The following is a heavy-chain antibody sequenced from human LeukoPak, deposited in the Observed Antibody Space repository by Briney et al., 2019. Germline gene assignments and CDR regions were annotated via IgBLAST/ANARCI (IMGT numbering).Heavy chain of an antibody. CDR3: ARGGLYSGSWWFDP. J-gene: IGHJ5*02. CDR2: ISHSGST. V-gene: IGHV4-34*01. Sequence: SETLSLTCAVYGGSFSGYYWSWIRQPPGKGLEWIGDISHSGSTNYNPSLKSRVTISVDTSKIQFSLKLSSVTAADTAVYYCARGGLYSGSWWFDPWGQGTLVTVSA. D-gene: IGHD6-6*01. CDR1: GGSFSGYY.